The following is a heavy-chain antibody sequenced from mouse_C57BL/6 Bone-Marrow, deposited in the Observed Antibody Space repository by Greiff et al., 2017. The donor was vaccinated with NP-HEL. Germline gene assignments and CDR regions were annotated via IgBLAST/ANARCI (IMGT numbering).Heavy chain of an antibody. Sequence: QVQLQQSGAELMKPGASVKLSCKATGYTFTGYWIEWVKQRPGHGLEWFGEILPGSGSTNYNEKFKGKATFTADTSSNTAYMQLSSLTTEDSAIYYCARDLNYYGSSSYFDYWGQGTTLTVSS. V-gene: IGHV1-9*01. J-gene: IGHJ2*01. CDR2: ILPGSGST. D-gene: IGHD1-1*01. CDR1: GYTFTGYW. CDR3: ARDLNYYGSSSYFDY.